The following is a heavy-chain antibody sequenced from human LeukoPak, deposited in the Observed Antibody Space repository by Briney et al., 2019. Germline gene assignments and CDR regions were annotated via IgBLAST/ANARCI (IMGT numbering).Heavy chain of an antibody. D-gene: IGHD3-22*01. CDR1: GFIFSSYT. V-gene: IGHV3-21*01. CDR3: ARIGRDDSSGYYIWNEYFQH. J-gene: IGHJ1*01. Sequence: GGSLRFSCAASGFIFSSYTMNLVRQAPGKGLEWVSSITSSSSYIYYADSVKGRFTISRDNAKSSLYLQMNSLRAEDTAVYYCARIGRDDSSGYYIWNEYFQHWGQGTLVTVSS. CDR2: ITSSSSYI.